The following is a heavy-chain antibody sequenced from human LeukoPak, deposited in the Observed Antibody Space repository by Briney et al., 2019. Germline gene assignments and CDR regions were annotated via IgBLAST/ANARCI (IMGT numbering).Heavy chain of an antibody. CDR3: ARTLGMTGVGGWNYYFDY. CDR1: GGSIRSDH. CDR2: IYHSATT. Sequence: SETLSLTCTVSGGSIRSDHWSWLRQPPGEGLEWIGYIYHSATTNYNPSLDSRVTLSLDTSKNQFSLRLTSVTAADTAIYYCARTLGMTGVGGWNYYFDYWGQGSLVTVSS. D-gene: IGHD6-19*01. J-gene: IGHJ4*02. V-gene: IGHV4-59*08.